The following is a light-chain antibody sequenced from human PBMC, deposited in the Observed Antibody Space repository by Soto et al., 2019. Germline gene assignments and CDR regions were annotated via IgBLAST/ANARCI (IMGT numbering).Light chain of an antibody. V-gene: IGKV3-15*01. CDR2: GAS. CDR3: QHYNNWPRT. J-gene: IGKJ1*01. CDR1: QSVSSN. Sequence: EVVLIPYPATLAVSPGERATPSCRASQSVSSNLAWYQQKPGQAPRLLIYGASTRATGIPARFSGSGSGTEFTLTISSLQSEDFAVYYCQHYNNWPRTFGQGTKVDIK.